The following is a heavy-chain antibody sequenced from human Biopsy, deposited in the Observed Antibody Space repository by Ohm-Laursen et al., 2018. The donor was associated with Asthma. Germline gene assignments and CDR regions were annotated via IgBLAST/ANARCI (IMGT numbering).Heavy chain of an antibody. CDR3: VRWRSGCPDHYSDY. D-gene: IGHD2-21*01. J-gene: IGHJ4*02. V-gene: IGHV3-30*03. CDR1: GFTFRNFG. Sequence: SPRLSCAASGFTFRNFGMHWVRQAPGKGLEWVALISSDVREWYADSVKGRFTISRDNSKNALDLQLNSLRGDDTAVYYCVRWRSGCPDHYSDYWGLGTLVTVCS. CDR2: ISSDVRE.